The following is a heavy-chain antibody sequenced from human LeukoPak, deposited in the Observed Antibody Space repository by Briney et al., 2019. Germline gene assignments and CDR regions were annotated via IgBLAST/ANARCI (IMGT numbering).Heavy chain of an antibody. CDR2: IYYSGST. CDR1: GGSISSSNYY. Sequence: SETLSLTCAVSGGSISSSNYYWGWIRQPPGKGLEWIGSIYYSGSTYYNPSLKSRVTISVDTSKNQFSLKLSSVTAADTAVYYCARLDGYCSGGSCYSVSFVDPWGQGTLVTVSS. CDR3: ARLDGYCSGGSCYSVSFVDP. D-gene: IGHD2-15*01. V-gene: IGHV4-39*01. J-gene: IGHJ5*02.